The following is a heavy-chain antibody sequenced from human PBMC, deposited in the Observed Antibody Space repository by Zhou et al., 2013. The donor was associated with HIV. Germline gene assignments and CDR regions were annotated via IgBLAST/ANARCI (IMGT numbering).Heavy chain of an antibody. D-gene: IGHD3-16*01. CDR3: ATIPHLTGSTVDMTAIGGGDY. J-gene: IGHJ4*02. CDR2: FDPEDVMT. CDR1: GYTLANLA. V-gene: IGHV1-24*01. Sequence: QVQLLQSGAEVKPPGASVKVSCKVVGYTLANLAIHWVRQPPGQGLEWMGGFDPEDVMTVYAQKFEGRVTLTQDASSDTAYMSMSGLTSDDTAVYYCATIPHLTGSTVDMTAIGGGDYWGRGTPVDRVL.